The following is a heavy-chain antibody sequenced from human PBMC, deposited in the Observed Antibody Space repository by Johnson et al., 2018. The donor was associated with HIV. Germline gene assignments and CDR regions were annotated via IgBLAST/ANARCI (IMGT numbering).Heavy chain of an antibody. CDR2: INSDGSST. CDR1: GFTFSSYG. CDR3: AKDAAAAALRAFDN. J-gene: IGHJ3*02. V-gene: IGHV3-NL1*01. D-gene: IGHD6-13*01. Sequence: QMLLVESGGGVVQPGGSLRLSCAASGFTFSSYGMHWVRQAPGKGLEWVSRINSDGSSTSYADSVKGRFTNSRDNAKNTLYLQMNSLRAEDTAVYYCAKDAAAAALRAFDNWGQGTMVTVSS.